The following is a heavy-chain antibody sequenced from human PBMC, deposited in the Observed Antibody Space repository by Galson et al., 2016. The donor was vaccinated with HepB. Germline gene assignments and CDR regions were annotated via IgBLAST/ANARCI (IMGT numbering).Heavy chain of an antibody. J-gene: IGHJ4*02. CDR1: GFTFSRYA. CDR3: AKDALFYGSGNYVHY. D-gene: IGHD3-10*01. Sequence: SLRLSCAASGFTFSRYAMHWVRQAPGKGLEWVAVISYDGSNKYFAASVKGRFTISRDNSKNTLYLQMNSLRAEDTAVYYCAKDALFYGSGNYVHYWGQGTLVTVSS. V-gene: IGHV3-30*04. CDR2: ISYDGSNK.